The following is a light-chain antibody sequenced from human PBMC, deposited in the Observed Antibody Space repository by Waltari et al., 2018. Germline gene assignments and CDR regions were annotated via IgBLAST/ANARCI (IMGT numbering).Light chain of an antibody. CDR3: SSYADNTLV. CDR2: EVS. Sequence: QSALTQPPSASGSPGQSVTISCTGTSSDYVSWFQHHPGKAPKLMIYEVSKRPSGVPGGFSGSKSGNTASLTVSGLQADDEAHYYCSSYADNTLVFGGGTKLTVL. CDR1: SSDY. V-gene: IGLV2-8*01. J-gene: IGLJ3*02.